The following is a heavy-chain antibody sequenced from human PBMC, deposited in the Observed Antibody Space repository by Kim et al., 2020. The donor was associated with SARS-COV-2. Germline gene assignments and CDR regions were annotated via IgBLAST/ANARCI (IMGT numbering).Heavy chain of an antibody. CDR3: ARQGPQIDTYYYDSSGYYYGY. CDR1: GYSFTSYW. Sequence: GESLKISCKGSGYSFTSYWIGWVRQMPGKGLEWMGIIYPGDSDTRYSPSFQGQVTISADKSISTAYLQWSSLKASDTAMYYCARQGPQIDTYYYDSSGYYYGYWGQGTLVTVSS. V-gene: IGHV5-51*01. J-gene: IGHJ4*02. CDR2: IYPGDSDT. D-gene: IGHD3-22*01.